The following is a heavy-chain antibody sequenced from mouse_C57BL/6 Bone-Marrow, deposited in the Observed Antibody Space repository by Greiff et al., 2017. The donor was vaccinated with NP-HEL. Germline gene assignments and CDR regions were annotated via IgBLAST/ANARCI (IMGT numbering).Heavy chain of an antibody. J-gene: IGHJ4*01. Sequence: EVQRVESGGGLVKPGGSLKLSCAASGFTFSSYAMSWVRQTPEKRLEWVATISDGGSYTYYPDNVKGRFTISIDNAKNHLYLQMSHLKSEDTAMYYCARDLPYAMDYWGQGTSVTVSS. CDR1: GFTFSSYA. CDR3: ARDLPYAMDY. V-gene: IGHV5-4*01. CDR2: ISDGGSYT. D-gene: IGHD2-10*01.